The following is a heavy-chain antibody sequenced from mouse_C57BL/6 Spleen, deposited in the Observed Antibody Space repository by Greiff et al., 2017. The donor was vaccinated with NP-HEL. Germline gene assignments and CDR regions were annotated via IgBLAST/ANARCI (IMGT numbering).Heavy chain of an antibody. CDR2: INPSSGYT. J-gene: IGHJ3*01. Sequence: VQLQQPGAELARPGALVKMSCKASGYTFTSYTMHWVKQRPGQGLEWIGYINPSSGYTKYNQKFKDKATLTADKSSSTAYMQLSSLTSEDSAVYYCATLGSSIAYWGQGTLVTVSA. V-gene: IGHV1-4*01. CDR1: GYTFTSYT. CDR3: ATLGSSIAY. D-gene: IGHD1-1*01.